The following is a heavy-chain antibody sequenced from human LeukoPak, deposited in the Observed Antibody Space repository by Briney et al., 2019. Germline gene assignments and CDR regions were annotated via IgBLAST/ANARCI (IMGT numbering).Heavy chain of an antibody. D-gene: IGHD1-7*01. CDR1: GFTFSSYA. CDR2: ISYDGSNK. J-gene: IGHJ4*02. Sequence: PGGSLRLSCAASGFTFSSYAMHWVRQAPGKGPEWVAVISYDGSNKYYADSVKGRFTISRDNSKNTLYLQMNSLRAEDTAVYYCAGRITGTTRPRWGQGTLVTVSS. CDR3: AGRITGTTRPR. V-gene: IGHV3-30-3*01.